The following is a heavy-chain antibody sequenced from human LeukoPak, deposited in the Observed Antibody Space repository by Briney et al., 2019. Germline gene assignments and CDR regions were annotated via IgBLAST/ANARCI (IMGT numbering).Heavy chain of an antibody. J-gene: IGHJ3*02. Sequence: SETLSLTCIVTGGSISSGGYYWSWIRQHPEKGLEWVGCVSYSGSTYYNPSLKSRVTISVDTSKNQLSLKLSSVTAADTAVYYCARLPTTSNAFDIWGQGTMVTVSS. D-gene: IGHD5-12*01. CDR3: ARLPTTSNAFDI. CDR1: GGSISSGGYY. CDR2: VSYSGST. V-gene: IGHV4-39*01.